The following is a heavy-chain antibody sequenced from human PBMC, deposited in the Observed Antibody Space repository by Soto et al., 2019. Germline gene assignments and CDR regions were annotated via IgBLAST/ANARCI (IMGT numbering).Heavy chain of an antibody. V-gene: IGHV3-15*01. J-gene: IGHJ4*02. Sequence: EVQLVESGGGLVKPGGSLRLSCAASGFTFSNAWMSWVRQAPGKGLEWVGRIKSKTDGGTTDYAAPVKGRFTISRDDSKNTLYLQMNSLKTEDTAVYYCTTDVVRGVIIPGGYWGQGTLVTVSS. CDR3: TTDVVRGVIIPGGY. D-gene: IGHD3-10*01. CDR1: GFTFSNAW. CDR2: IKSKTDGGTT.